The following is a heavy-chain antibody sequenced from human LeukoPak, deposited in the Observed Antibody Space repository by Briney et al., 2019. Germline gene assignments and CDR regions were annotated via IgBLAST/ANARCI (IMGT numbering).Heavy chain of an antibody. D-gene: IGHD1-26*01. CDR1: GGPMSSSSYY. V-gene: IGHV4-39*01. CDR2: IYYGGIT. CDR3: ARHDHIVGAEVLY. J-gene: IGHJ4*02. Sequence: SETVSLICTVSGGPMSSSSYYWGWIRQPPGKGLEWIGSIYYGGITYYNPSLKSRVTISVDTSKNQFSLKLSSVTAADTALYYSARHDHIVGAEVLYLGLGTLVTVSS.